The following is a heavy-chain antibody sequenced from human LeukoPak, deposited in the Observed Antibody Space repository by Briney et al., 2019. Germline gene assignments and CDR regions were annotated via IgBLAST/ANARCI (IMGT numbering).Heavy chain of an antibody. Sequence: PSGTLSLTCAVSGGSISSSNWWSWVRQPPGKGLEWIGEIYHSGSTNYNPSLKSRVTISVDKSKNQFSLKLSSVTAADTAVYYCARGPYYYDSSGYYIPYYGMDVWGQGTTVTVSS. D-gene: IGHD3-22*01. CDR1: GGSISSSNW. J-gene: IGHJ6*02. V-gene: IGHV4-4*02. CDR2: IYHSGST. CDR3: ARGPYYYDSSGYYIPYYGMDV.